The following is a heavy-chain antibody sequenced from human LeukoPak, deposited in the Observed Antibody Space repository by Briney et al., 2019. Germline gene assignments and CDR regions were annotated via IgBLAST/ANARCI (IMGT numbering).Heavy chain of an antibody. D-gene: IGHD3-10*01. V-gene: IGHV1-18*01. CDR2: ISAYNGNT. CDR3: ARDLANYYGSGSYYNLANYYYYYGMDV. Sequence: ASVKVSCKASGYTFTSYGISWVRQAPGQGLEWMGWISAYNGNTNYAQKLQGRVTMTTDTSTSTAYMELRSLRSDDTAVYYCARDLANYYGSGSYYNLANYYYYYGMDVWGQGTTVTVSS. CDR1: GYTFTSYG. J-gene: IGHJ6*02.